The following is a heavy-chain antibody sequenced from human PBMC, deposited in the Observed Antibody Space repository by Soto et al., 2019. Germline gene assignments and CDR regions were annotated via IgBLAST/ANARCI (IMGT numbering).Heavy chain of an antibody. D-gene: IGHD2-15*01. CDR1: GYSFTTYW. Sequence: PGESLKISCKGSGYSFTTYWIAWVRQMPGKGLEWMGIIYPDDSDTRYSPSFQGQVTFSADKSITTVYLQWSSLKAADTAMYYCARHGVCSGGRCYSSYYYGMDVWGQGTTVTVSS. V-gene: IGHV5-51*01. J-gene: IGHJ6*02. CDR3: ARHGVCSGGRCYSSYYYGMDV. CDR2: IYPDDSDT.